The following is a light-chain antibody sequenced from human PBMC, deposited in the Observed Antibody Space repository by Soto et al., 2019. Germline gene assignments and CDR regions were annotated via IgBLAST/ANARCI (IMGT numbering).Light chain of an antibody. V-gene: IGKV1-17*03. CDR2: AAS. J-gene: IGKJ2*01. Sequence: DIPMTQSPSVVSAFVGDRVTITCRASEGINNYLAWFQQKPGKVPQRLIYAASSLQSGVPSRFSGSGSGTEFTLTMNNLQPEDSATYYCLQYHSYPATFGQGTKLEIE. CDR3: LQYHSYPAT. CDR1: EGINNY.